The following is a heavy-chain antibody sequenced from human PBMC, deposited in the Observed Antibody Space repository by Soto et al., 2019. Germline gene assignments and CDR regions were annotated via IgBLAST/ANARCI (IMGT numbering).Heavy chain of an antibody. CDR1: GGTFSSYA. D-gene: IGHD3-16*02. Sequence: SVNGSCKASGGTFSSYAISWVRQAPGQGLEWMGGIIPIFGTANYAQKFQGRVTITADESTSTAYMELSSLRSEDTAVYYCARDRMITLGVVIAYFRHDFRCQGTLVTGSS. J-gene: IGHJ4*02. CDR3: ARDRMITLGVVIAYFRHDF. CDR2: IIPIFGTA. V-gene: IGHV1-69*13.